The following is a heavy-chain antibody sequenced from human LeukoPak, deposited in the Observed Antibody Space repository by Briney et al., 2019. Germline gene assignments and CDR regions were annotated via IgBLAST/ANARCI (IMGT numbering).Heavy chain of an antibody. CDR1: GYTFTSYG. CDR3: ARDPGAWFDP. D-gene: IGHD3-10*01. V-gene: IGHV1-18*01. J-gene: IGHJ5*02. CDR2: ISAYNGNT. Sequence: GAPVKVSGEASGYTFTSYGISWVRQAPGQGLEWMGWISAYNGNTNYAQKLQGRVTMTTDTSTSTAYMELRSLRSDDTAVYYCARDPGAWFDPWGQGTLVTVSS.